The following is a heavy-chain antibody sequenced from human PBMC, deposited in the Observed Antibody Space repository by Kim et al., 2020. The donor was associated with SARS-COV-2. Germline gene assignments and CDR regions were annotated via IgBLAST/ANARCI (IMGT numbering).Heavy chain of an antibody. V-gene: IGHV3-33*01. CDR2: IWYDGSNK. CDR3: AREYSSSWGKADYYYYGMDV. D-gene: IGHD6-13*01. J-gene: IGHJ6*02. Sequence: GGSLRLSCAASGFTFSSYGMHWVRQAPGKGLEWVAVIWYDGSNKYYADSVKGRFTISRDNSKNTLYLQMNSLRAEDTAVYYCAREYSSSWGKADYYYYGMDVWGQGTTVTVSS. CDR1: GFTFSSYG.